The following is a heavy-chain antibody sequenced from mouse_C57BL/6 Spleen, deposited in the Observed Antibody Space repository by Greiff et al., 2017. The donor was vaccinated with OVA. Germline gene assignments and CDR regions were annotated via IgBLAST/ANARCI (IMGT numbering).Heavy chain of an antibody. D-gene: IGHD1-1*01. CDR2: ISDGGSYT. CDR1: GFTFSSYA. V-gene: IGHV5-4*01. Sequence: EVKVVESGGGLVKPGGSLKLSCAASGFTFSSYAMSWVRQTPEKRLEWVATISDGGSYTYYPDNVKGRFTISRDNAKNNLYLQMSHLKSEDTAMYYCARDGTTDFDYWGQGTTLTVSS. J-gene: IGHJ2*01. CDR3: ARDGTTDFDY.